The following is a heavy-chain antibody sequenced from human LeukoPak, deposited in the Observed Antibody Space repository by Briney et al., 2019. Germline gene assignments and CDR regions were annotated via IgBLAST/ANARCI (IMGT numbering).Heavy chain of an antibody. V-gene: IGHV3-21*01. J-gene: IGHJ4*02. D-gene: IGHD3-22*01. Sequence: PGGSLRLTCAASGFPFSSYSMNWVRQAPGKGLEWVSSISSSSSYIYYADSVKGRFTISRDNAKNSLYLQMNSLRAEDTAVYYCARDNYYDSSGYPPDYWGQGTLVTVSS. CDR3: ARDNYYDSSGYPPDY. CDR2: ISSSSSYI. CDR1: GFPFSSYS.